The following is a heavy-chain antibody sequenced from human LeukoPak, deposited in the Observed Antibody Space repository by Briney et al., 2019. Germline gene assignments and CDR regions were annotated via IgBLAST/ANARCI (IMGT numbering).Heavy chain of an antibody. Sequence: SETLSLTCTVSGGSISSSSYYWGWVRQPPGKGLEWLGSIYYSGSTYYNPSLKSRVTISVDTSKNQFSLKLSSVTAADTAVYYCARGEDYDSSGYWDYWGQGTLVTVSS. D-gene: IGHD3-22*01. CDR2: IYYSGST. V-gene: IGHV4-39*07. CDR3: ARGEDYDSSGYWDY. CDR1: GGSISSSSYY. J-gene: IGHJ4*02.